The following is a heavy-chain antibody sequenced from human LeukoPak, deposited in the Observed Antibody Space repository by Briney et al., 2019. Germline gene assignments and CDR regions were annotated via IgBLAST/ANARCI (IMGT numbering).Heavy chain of an antibody. Sequence: GGSLRLSCAASGLTFRSYAMSWVRQAPGKGLKWVSAISGSGGSTYYADSVKGRFTISRDNSKNTLYLQMNSLRAEDTAVYYCAKSGIASSGYYPRYYFDYWGQGTLVTVSS. J-gene: IGHJ4*02. CDR3: AKSGIASSGYYPRYYFDY. V-gene: IGHV3-23*01. CDR2: ISGSGGST. CDR1: GLTFRSYA. D-gene: IGHD3-22*01.